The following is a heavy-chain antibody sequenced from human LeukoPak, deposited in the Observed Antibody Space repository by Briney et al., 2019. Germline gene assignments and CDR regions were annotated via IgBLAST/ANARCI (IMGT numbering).Heavy chain of an antibody. CDR2: ISGTVGST. Sequence: PGGSLRLSCAASGFTFSSYAMSWVRRAPGKGLEWFSAISGTVGSTYYARSVKGRFTISKDNSKNTLYLQMNSLRAEDTAVYYCAKAFATTGYTGSFDIWGQGTMVTVSS. V-gene: IGHV3-23*01. D-gene: IGHD1-26*01. J-gene: IGHJ3*02. CDR3: AKAFATTGYTGSFDI. CDR1: GFTFSSYA.